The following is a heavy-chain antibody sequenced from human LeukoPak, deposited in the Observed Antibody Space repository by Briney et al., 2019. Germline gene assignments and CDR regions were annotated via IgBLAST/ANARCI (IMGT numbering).Heavy chain of an antibody. V-gene: IGHV1-69*13. J-gene: IGHJ5*02. CDR3: ASSKIDYDFWSGFHLNWFDP. D-gene: IGHD3-3*01. Sequence: SVKVSCKASGGTFSSYAISWVRQAPGQGLEWMGGIIPIFGTANYAQKFQGRVTITADESTSTAYMELSSLRSEDTAVYYCASSKIDYDFWSGFHLNWFDPWGQGTLVTVSS. CDR2: IIPIFGTA. CDR1: GGTFSSYA.